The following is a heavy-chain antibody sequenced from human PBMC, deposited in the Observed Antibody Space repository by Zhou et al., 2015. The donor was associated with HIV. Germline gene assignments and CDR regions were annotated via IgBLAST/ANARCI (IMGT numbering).Heavy chain of an antibody. CDR2: IIPIFGTT. D-gene: IGHD7-27*01. J-gene: IGHJ2*01. CDR1: GGTFSTNG. CDR3: AREGWGSWYFDL. V-gene: IGHV1-69*06. Sequence: QVQLEQSGAEVKKPGSSVKVSCKVSGGTFSTNGITWVRQAPGQGLEWMGGIIPIFGTTKYAQKFQGRVTMTADKSTSTAYMELSSLTSEDTAAYFCAREGWGSWYFDLWGRGTLVSVSS.